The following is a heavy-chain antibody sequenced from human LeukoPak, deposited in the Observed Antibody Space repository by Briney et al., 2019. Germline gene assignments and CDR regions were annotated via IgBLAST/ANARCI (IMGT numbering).Heavy chain of an antibody. J-gene: IGHJ5*02. CDR3: ARSRGGYGDYGSWFDP. CDR1: GGSLSSYY. D-gene: IGHD4-17*01. V-gene: IGHV4-59*01. Sequence: PSETLSLTCTFSGGSLSSYYWNWIRQPPGKGLEWIGSIHDSATTNFNPSLKSRVTISLDTSKNQFSLKLTSVTAADTAVYYCARSRGGYGDYGSWFDPWGQGTLVTVSS. CDR2: IHDSATT.